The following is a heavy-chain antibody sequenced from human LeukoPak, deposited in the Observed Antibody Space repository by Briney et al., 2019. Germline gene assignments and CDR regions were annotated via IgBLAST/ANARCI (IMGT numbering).Heavy chain of an antibody. D-gene: IGHD3-22*01. CDR2: MYYSGST. J-gene: IGHJ4*02. CDR3: ARHYYDRTGYYYFDY. CDR1: GGSITGSSYY. Sequence: SETLSLTCTVSGGSITGSSYYWGWIRQPPEKGLEWIGSMYYSGSTYYNPSLKSRVTIPVDTSKNQFSLKLSSVTAADTAVYYCARHYYDRTGYYYFDYWGQGTLVTVSS. V-gene: IGHV4-39*01.